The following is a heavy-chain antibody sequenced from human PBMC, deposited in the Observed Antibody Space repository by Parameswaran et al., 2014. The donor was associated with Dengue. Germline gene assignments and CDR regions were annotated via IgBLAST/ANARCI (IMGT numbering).Heavy chain of an antibody. CDR3: ATKRPNDYFYYGMDV. Sequence: WVRQAPGQRLEWIGWIVADSGNTNYAQKFRERVTITRDRSTSTAYMELSSLRSEDTAVYYCATKRPNDYFYYGMDVWGQGTTVTVSS. J-gene: IGHJ6*02. CDR2: IVADSGNT. V-gene: IGHV1-58*01.